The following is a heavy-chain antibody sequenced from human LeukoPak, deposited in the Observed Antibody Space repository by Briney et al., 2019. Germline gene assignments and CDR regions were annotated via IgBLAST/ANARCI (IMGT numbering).Heavy chain of an antibody. V-gene: IGHV1-2*02. CDR2: INPNSGGT. D-gene: IGHD5-18*01. J-gene: IGHJ4*02. CDR1: GYTFTGYY. Sequence: GASVKVSCKASGYTFTGYYMHWVRQAPGQGLEWMGWINPNSGGTNYAQKFQGRVTMTRDTSISTAYMELSRLRSDDTAVYYCARSSSGTAMVYQIDYWGQGTLVTVSS. CDR3: ARSSSGTAMVYQIDY.